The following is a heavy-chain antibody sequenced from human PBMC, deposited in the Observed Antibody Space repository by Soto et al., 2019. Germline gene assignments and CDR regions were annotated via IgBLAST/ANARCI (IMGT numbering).Heavy chain of an antibody. CDR1: GFTVSSNY. CDR2: IYSGGST. J-gene: IGHJ6*03. V-gene: IGHV3-53*04. Sequence: EVQLVESGGGLVQPGGSLRLSCAASGFTVSSNYMSWVRQAPGKGLEWVSVIYSGGSTYYADSVKGRFTISRHNSKNTLYIQMNSLRAEDTAVYYCASSRVFCSGGSCYDGYYYMAVWGKGTTVAVSS. CDR3: ASSRVFCSGGSCYDGYYYMAV. D-gene: IGHD2-15*01.